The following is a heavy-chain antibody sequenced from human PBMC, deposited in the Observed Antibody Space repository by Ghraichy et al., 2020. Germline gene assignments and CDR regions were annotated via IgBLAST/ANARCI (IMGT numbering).Heavy chain of an antibody. J-gene: IGHJ4*02. CDR3: AKEGSRNY. Sequence: GGSLRLSCAASGLTFSSYAMSWVRQAPGRGLEWLSLISDSGEKTYYAGSVKGRFTISRDNSKNTLFLQMNSLRVEDTAVYYCAKEGSRNYWGQGTLVTVSS. CDR2: ISDSGEKT. V-gene: IGHV3-23*01. D-gene: IGHD3-10*01. CDR1: GLTFSSYA.